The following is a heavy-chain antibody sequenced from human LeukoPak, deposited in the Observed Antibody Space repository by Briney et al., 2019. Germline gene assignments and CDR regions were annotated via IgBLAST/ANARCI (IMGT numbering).Heavy chain of an antibody. CDR1: GGYFRGYY. Sequence: SETLSLTCAVYGGYFRGYYWSWIRQPPGKGLEGIGEINHSGSTNYNPSLKRRLTISINTSKNQFSLTLSSVTAADTAVYYCARRIFGSSGYYGNFDYWGQGTLVSVST. D-gene: IGHD3-22*01. V-gene: IGHV4-34*01. CDR3: ARRIFGSSGYYGNFDY. CDR2: INHSGST. J-gene: IGHJ4*02.